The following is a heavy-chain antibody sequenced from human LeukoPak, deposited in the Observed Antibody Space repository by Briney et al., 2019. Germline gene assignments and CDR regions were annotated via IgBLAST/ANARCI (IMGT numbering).Heavy chain of an antibody. Sequence: GASVKVSCKASGYTFTSYGISWVRQAPGQGLEWMGWISAYNGNTNYAQKLQGRVTMTTDTSTSTAYMALRSLRSDDTAVYYCARGRLVGSELWFAPSIDYWGQGTLVTVSS. J-gene: IGHJ4*02. CDR1: GYTFTSYG. D-gene: IGHD3-10*01. CDR2: ISAYNGNT. V-gene: IGHV1-18*01. CDR3: ARGRLVGSELWFAPSIDY.